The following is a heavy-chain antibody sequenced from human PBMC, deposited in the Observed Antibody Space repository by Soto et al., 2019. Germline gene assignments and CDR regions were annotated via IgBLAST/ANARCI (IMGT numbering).Heavy chain of an antibody. CDR3: GRGMGRKPPGGN. V-gene: IGHV4-34*01. J-gene: IGHJ4*02. CDR1: GVSFSNYY. CDR2: INHRGVT. D-gene: IGHD3-10*01. Sequence: QVQLQQWGAGLLKPSETLSLTCAVYGVSFSNYYWVWIRQSPGKGLEWIGEINHRGVTNYKPSLKSRVSIFVDTSKNQFSLRLTSVTAADSAVYYCGRGMGRKPPGGNWGQGNYISVSS.